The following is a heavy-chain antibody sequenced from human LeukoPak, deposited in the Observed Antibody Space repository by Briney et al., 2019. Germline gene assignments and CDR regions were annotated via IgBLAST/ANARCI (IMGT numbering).Heavy chain of an antibody. CDR1: GFTFGSTG. CDR3: ARYAMDV. Sequence: PGGCLRLACAVSGFTFGSTGVVSVRQAAGKGLERVDNIKEDERDKYDVASVKGRFSISRDNAKNSLYLQMNSLRSEDTAVYYCARYAMDVWGQGTTVTVSS. V-gene: IGHV3-7*01. CDR2: IKEDERDK. J-gene: IGHJ6*02.